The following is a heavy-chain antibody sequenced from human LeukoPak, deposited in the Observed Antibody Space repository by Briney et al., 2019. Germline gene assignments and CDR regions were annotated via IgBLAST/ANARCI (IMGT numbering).Heavy chain of an antibody. J-gene: IGHJ4*02. D-gene: IGHD3-9*01. CDR2: IRYDGSNK. CDR3: AKPHILRYFDWLPGN. V-gene: IGHV3-30*02. CDR1: GFTFSSYG. Sequence: GGSLRLSRAASGFTFSSYGMHWVRQAPGKGLEWVAFIRYDGSNKYYADSVKGRFTISRDNSKNTLYLQMNSLRAEDTAVYYCAKPHILRYFDWLPGNWGQGTLVTVSS.